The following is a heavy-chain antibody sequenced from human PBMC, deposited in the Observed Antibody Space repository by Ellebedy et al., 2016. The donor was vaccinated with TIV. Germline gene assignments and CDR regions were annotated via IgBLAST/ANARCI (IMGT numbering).Heavy chain of an antibody. J-gene: IGHJ6*02. V-gene: IGHV3-23*01. CDR1: GFTFRNYG. CDR2: IRGSAGST. Sequence: GGSLRLSCAASGFTFRNYGMHWVRQAPGKGLEWVSSIRGSAGSTYDADSVKSRFTISRDNSKNTLYLQMNSLRAEDTAVYYCAKSGAIVVVPAAIVASYYYYGMDVWGQGTTVTVSS. D-gene: IGHD2-2*01. CDR3: AKSGAIVVVPAAIVASYYYYGMDV.